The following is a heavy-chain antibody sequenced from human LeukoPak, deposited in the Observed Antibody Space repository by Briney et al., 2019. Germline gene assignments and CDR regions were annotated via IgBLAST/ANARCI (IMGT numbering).Heavy chain of an antibody. CDR3: TTDRSSIAVRPH. D-gene: IGHD6-6*01. V-gene: IGHV3-74*01. CDR1: GFTFSSYW. J-gene: IGHJ4*02. Sequence: GGSLRLSCAASGFTFSSYWMHWVRQAPGKGLVWVSRINSDGSSTNYADSVKGRFTISRDNAKNTLYLQMNSLRAEDTAVYYCTTDRSSIAVRPHWGQGTLVTVSS. CDR2: INSDGSST.